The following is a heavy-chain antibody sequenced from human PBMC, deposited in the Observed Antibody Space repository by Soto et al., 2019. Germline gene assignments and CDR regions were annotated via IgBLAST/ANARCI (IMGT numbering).Heavy chain of an antibody. J-gene: IGHJ4*02. D-gene: IGHD3-22*01. Sequence: GASVKVSCKASGGTFSSYAISWVRQAPGQGLEWMGGIIPIFGTANYAQKFQGRVTITADESTSTAYMELSSLRSEDTAVYYCARDYQSYYDSSGHPAPFDYWGQGTLVTVS. V-gene: IGHV1-69*13. CDR3: ARDYQSYYDSSGHPAPFDY. CDR2: IIPIFGTA. CDR1: GGTFSSYA.